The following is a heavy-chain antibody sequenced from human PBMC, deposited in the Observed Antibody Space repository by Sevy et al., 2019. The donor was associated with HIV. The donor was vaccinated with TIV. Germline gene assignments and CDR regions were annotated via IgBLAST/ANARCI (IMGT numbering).Heavy chain of an antibody. D-gene: IGHD3-22*01. CDR3: ARGPRKYYDSSGYYYPPSY. J-gene: IGHJ4*02. Sequence: ASVKVSCEASGYTFTSYGIIWVRQAPGQGLEWMGWISAYNGNTNYAQRLQARVTMTTDTSTGTAYMELTSLRSDDTAVYYCARGPRKYYDSSGYYYPPSYWGQGTLVTVSS. V-gene: IGHV1-18*01. CDR2: ISAYNGNT. CDR1: GYTFTSYG.